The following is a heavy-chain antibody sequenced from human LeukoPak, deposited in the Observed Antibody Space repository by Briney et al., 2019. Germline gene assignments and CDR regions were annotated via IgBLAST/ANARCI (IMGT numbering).Heavy chain of an antibody. J-gene: IGHJ3*02. CDR2: IKQDGSER. CDR1: GFTFSSYW. Sequence: GGSLRLSCAASGFTFSSYWMNWVRQAPGKGLEWVANIKQDGSERYYVDSVKGRFTISRNNTKKSLYLQMNTLRAEDTAVYYCARDLAGPPQEAFDIWGQGTMVTVSS. CDR3: ARDLAGPPQEAFDI. V-gene: IGHV3-7*01.